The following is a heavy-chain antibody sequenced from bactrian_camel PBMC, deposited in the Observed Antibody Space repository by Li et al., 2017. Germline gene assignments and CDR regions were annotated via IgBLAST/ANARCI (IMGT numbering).Heavy chain of an antibody. CDR3: AASGFILGGYCSRSFKF. Sequence: VQLVESGGGSVRPGGSLRLFCTFSGYTYSPCCLGWFRQAPGKEREGLATIDSDGDAAYADSMKGRFTISKDNDGKTLYLRMSSLKPEDAATYYCAASGFILGGYCSRSFKFWGQGTQVTVS. CDR2: IDSDGDA. J-gene: IGHJ4*01. CDR1: GYTYSPCC. V-gene: IGHV3S26*01. D-gene: IGHD4*01.